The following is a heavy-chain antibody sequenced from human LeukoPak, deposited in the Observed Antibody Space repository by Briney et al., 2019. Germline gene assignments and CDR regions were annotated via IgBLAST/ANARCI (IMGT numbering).Heavy chain of an antibody. J-gene: IGHJ3*01. D-gene: IGHD3-22*01. CDR2: ISYDGSNK. V-gene: IGHV3-30-3*01. CDR3: ARGVSSGIRDSSGHPPH. Sequence: GGSLRLSCAASGFTFSSYAMHWVRQAPGKGLEWVAVISYDGSNKYYADSVKGRFTISRDNSKNTLYLQMNSLRAEDTAVYYCARGVSSGIRDSSGHPPHWGQGTMVTVSS. CDR1: GFTFSSYA.